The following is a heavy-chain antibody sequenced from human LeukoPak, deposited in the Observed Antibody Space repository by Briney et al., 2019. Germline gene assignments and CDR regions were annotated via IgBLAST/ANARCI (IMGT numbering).Heavy chain of an antibody. CDR3: ARDSSVVRYFDWSDYFDY. CDR2: ISYDGSNK. J-gene: IGHJ4*02. Sequence: GGSLRLSCEASGFTFSSYAMHWVRQAPGKGLEWVAVISYDGSNKYYADSVKGRFTISRDNSKNTLYLQMNSLRPDDTAIYYCARDSSVVRYFDWSDYFDYWGQGTVVTVSS. V-gene: IGHV3-30*04. CDR1: GFTFSSYA. D-gene: IGHD3-9*01.